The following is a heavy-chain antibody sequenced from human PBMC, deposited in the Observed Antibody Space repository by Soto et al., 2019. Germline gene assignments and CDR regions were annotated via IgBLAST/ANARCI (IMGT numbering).Heavy chain of an antibody. CDR1: GYTFTGYY. CDR3: ARGAVRYYYDSSGSKGSYFDY. CDR2: INPNSGGT. J-gene: IGHJ4*02. Sequence: ASVKVSCKASGYTFTGYYMHWVRQAPGQGLELMGWINPNSGGTNYAQKFQGRVTMTRDTSISTAYMELSRLRSDDTAVYYCARGAVRYYYDSSGSKGSYFDYWGQGTLVTVYS. D-gene: IGHD3-22*01. V-gene: IGHV1-2*02.